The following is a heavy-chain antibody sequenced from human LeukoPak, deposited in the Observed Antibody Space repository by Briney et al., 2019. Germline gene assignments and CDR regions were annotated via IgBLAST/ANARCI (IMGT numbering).Heavy chain of an antibody. D-gene: IGHD2-2*01. J-gene: IGHJ3*02. Sequence: GESLKISCKGSGYSFTSYWIGWVRQMPGKGLEWMGIIYPGDSDTRYSPSFQGQVTISAGKSISTAYLQWSSLKASDTAMYYCARGIVVVPAAHDAFDIWGQGTMVTVSS. CDR3: ARGIVVVPAAHDAFDI. CDR2: IYPGDSDT. V-gene: IGHV5-51*01. CDR1: GYSFTSYW.